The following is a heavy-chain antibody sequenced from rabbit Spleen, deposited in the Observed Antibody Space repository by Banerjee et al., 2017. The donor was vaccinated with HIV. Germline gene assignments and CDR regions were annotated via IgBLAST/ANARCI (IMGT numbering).Heavy chain of an antibody. CDR3: ARNFDL. CDR2: IYAGSTGTI. Sequence: LEESGGGLVKPGGTLTLTCTVSGFSFSSVHWIYWVRQAPGKGLEWIGTIYAGSTGTIDYASWAKGRFTISKTSSTTVTLQMTSLTAADTATYFCARNFDLWGPGTLVTVS. V-gene: IGHV1S45*01. CDR1: GFSFSSVHW. J-gene: IGHJ4*01.